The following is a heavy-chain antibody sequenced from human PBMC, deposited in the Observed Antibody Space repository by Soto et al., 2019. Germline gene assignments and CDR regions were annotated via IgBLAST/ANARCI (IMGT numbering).Heavy chain of an antibody. CDR1: GDSVSSGDYY. V-gene: IGHV4-61*08. D-gene: IGHD3-16*01. J-gene: IGHJ5*02. Sequence: SETLSLTCSVSGDSVSSGDYYWSWIRQPPGKGLEWIGHVYFSGSTNYIPSLKSRLTRAVDTAKNRFSLKLNSVTAADTAVYYCARIPGDTYMIYWSDPWGQGTQVT. CDR3: ARIPGDTYMIYWSDP. CDR2: VYFSGST.